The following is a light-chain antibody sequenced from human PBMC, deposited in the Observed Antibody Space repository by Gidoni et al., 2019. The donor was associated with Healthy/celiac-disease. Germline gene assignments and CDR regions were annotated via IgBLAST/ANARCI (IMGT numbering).Light chain of an antibody. V-gene: IGKV1-12*01. J-gene: IGKJ5*01. CDR2: AAS. CDR3: QRANSITPIT. CDR1: QGISSL. Sequence: DILTTQSPSFVSASVGDRVTITCRASQGISSLIAWYQQKPGKPPKLLIYAASTLQRGVPSRFSGSGCGTDFALTISSLRPEDFATYYYQRANSITPITFGQGTRLEIK.